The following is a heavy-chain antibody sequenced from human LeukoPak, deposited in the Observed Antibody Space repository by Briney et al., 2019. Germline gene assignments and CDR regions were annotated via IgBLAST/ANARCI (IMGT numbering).Heavy chain of an antibody. CDR3: ARETWSQGGDAFDI. J-gene: IGHJ3*02. CDR1: GFTVSNFW. D-gene: IGHD2-8*01. CDR2: INSDGTST. V-gene: IGHV3-74*01. Sequence: GGSLRLSCAASGFTVSNFWMHWVRQAPGQGLVWVSRINSDGTSTNYADSVKGRLTISRDNTKNTLYLQMNSLTVEDTAVYYCARETWSQGGDAFDIWGRGTMVTVSS.